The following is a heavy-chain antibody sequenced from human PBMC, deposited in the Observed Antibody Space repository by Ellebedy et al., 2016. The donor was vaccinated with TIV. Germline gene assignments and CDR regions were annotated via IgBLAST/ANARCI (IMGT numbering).Heavy chain of an antibody. CDR2: INPSASST. V-gene: IGHV1-46*01. J-gene: IGHJ5*02. Sequence: AASVKVSCKASGYTFTNYYIHWVRQAPGQGLEWMGIINPSASSTSYAQKFQDIVIMTWDTSTSTAYMELSSLRSEDTAVYYGARDRRAYCGGDCPSWFDPWGQGTLVTVSP. CDR1: GYTFTNYY. CDR3: ARDRRAYCGGDCPSWFDP. D-gene: IGHD2-21*02.